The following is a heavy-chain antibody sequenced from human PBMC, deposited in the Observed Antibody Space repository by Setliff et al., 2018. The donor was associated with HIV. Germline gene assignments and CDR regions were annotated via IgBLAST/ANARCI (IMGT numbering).Heavy chain of an antibody. Sequence: ASVKVSCKASGYTFTDYFINWVRQAPGQGLEWMGRINPNSGGTNYPQKFQGRVTMTRDTSISTAYMELSRLRSDDTAVYYCARDLSISNPYYDILTGPGVYWGQGTLVTVS. CDR1: GYTFTDYF. CDR3: ARDLSISNPYYDILTGPGVY. CDR2: INPNSGGT. D-gene: IGHD3-9*01. J-gene: IGHJ4*02. V-gene: IGHV1-2*06.